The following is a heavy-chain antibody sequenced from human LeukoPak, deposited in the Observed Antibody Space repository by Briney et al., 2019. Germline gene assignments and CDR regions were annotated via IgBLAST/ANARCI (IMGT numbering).Heavy chain of an antibody. V-gene: IGHV3-74*01. D-gene: IGHD3-22*01. CDR1: GFSFNTYW. CDR2: ILDYGSST. J-gene: IGHJ4*02. CDR3: ARANYYYENNAYHYYFDY. Sequence: PGGSLRLSCEASGFSFNTYWMHWVRQVPGKGLVWVLRILDYGSSTSYADSVKGRFTISRDNAKNTLYLQMNSLRADDTAVYYCARANYYYENNAYHYYFDYWGQGALVTVSS.